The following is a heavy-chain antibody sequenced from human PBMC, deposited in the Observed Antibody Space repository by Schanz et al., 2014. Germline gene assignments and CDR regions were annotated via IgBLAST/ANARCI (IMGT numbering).Heavy chain of an antibody. CDR3: ARKVVATIGGYYDN. J-gene: IGHJ4*02. Sequence: EVQLVESGGGLVQPGGSLRLSCTASGFTFSSYAMGWVRQARGKGLEWVSTMNESHSTIYYADSVRGRFTISRDNAENTRFLQMNSLRAEDTAVYDCARKVVATIGGYYDNWGQGTLVIVSS. CDR2: MNESHSTI. CDR1: GFTFSSYA. V-gene: IGHV3-23*04. D-gene: IGHD5-12*01.